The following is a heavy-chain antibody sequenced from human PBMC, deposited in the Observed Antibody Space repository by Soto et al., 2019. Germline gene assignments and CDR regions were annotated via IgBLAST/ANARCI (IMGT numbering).Heavy chain of an antibody. V-gene: IGHV6-1*01. CDR1: GDSVSINSAA. Sequence: SQTLSLTCTISGDSVSINSAACSWIRQSPSRGLEWLGRTYYRSKWYNDYAVSVKSRITINPDTSKNQFSLQLNSVTPEDTAVYYCARHGGGYYYDSSGAFDIWGQGTMVTVSS. D-gene: IGHD3-22*01. CDR3: ARHGGGYYYDSSGAFDI. CDR2: TYYRSKWYN. J-gene: IGHJ3*02.